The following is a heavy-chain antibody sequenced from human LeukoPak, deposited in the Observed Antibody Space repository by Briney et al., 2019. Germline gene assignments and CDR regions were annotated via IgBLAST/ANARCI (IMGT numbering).Heavy chain of an antibody. CDR1: GDSISGSGYY. Sequence: SETLSLTCTVSGDSISGSGYYWGWIRQSPGKGLEWIGSIYYSGSTYYNPSLQSRVTISVDTSKNQFSLKLTSVTAADTAVYYRARLYSGNFLGDYWGQGTLVTVSS. D-gene: IGHD1-26*01. CDR2: IYYSGST. V-gene: IGHV4-39*01. CDR3: ARLYSGNFLGDY. J-gene: IGHJ4*02.